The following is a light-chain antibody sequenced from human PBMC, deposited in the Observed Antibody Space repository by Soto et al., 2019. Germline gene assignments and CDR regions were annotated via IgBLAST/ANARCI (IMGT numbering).Light chain of an antibody. V-gene: IGLV3-21*02. Sequence: SYELTQPPSVSVAPGQSARITCGGTNIGSQSVHWYQQKPGQAPVLVVYDDNDRPSGIPERFSGSKSGNTATLNISRVGAGDEADYYCQVWDSGTDHAVFGGGTKVTVL. CDR3: QVWDSGTDHAV. CDR1: NIGSQS. J-gene: IGLJ2*01. CDR2: DDN.